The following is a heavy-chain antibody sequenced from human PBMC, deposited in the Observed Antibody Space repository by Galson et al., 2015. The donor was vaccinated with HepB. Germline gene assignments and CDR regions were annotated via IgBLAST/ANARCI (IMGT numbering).Heavy chain of an antibody. V-gene: IGHV3-30*18. CDR1: GFTFSSYG. Sequence: SLRLSCAASGFTFSSYGMHWVRQAPGKGLEWVAVISYDGSNKYYADSVKGRFTISRDNSKNTLYLQMNSLRAEDTAVYYCAKDRGTGHPIYYGMDVWGQGTTVTVSS. CDR3: AKDRGTGHPIYYGMDV. J-gene: IGHJ6*02. CDR2: ISYDGSNK. D-gene: IGHD3/OR15-3a*01.